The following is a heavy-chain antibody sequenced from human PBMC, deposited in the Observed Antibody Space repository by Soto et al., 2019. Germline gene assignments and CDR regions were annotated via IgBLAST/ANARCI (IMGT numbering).Heavy chain of an antibody. D-gene: IGHD1-26*01. Sequence: QVQLRESGPGLVKPSQALSLVCSVSGDSITSGGYYWTWLGQRPGKGLEWIGYIYFTGSAYYNPSLKRRMTMSVDTSKNQFSLRLSSVTAADTAFYYCARERVLRSGWFDPWGQGTLVTVSS. J-gene: IGHJ5*02. CDR1: GDSITSGGYY. V-gene: IGHV4-31*03. CDR2: IYFTGSA. CDR3: ARERVLRSGWFDP.